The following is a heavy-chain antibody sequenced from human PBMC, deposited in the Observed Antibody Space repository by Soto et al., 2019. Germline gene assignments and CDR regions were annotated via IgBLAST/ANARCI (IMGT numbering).Heavy chain of an antibody. Sequence: EVQLLESGGGLVQPGGSLRLSCAASGFTFSNYAMSWVRQAPGKGLEWVSAISNSGGTTYYADSVKGRFTISRDNSKDTLHLQMNRLRAEDTAVYYCAKTPRQWLVYFDYWGQGTLVTVSS. V-gene: IGHV3-23*01. CDR3: AKTPRQWLVYFDY. J-gene: IGHJ4*02. CDR1: GFTFSNYA. D-gene: IGHD6-19*01. CDR2: ISNSGGTT.